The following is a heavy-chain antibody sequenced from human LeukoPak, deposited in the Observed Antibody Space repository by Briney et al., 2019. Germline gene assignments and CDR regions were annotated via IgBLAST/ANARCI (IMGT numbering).Heavy chain of an antibody. V-gene: IGHV3-7*03. D-gene: IGHD6-19*01. Sequence: GGSLRLSCAASGFTFSSYWMSWVRQAPGKGLEWVANIKQDGSEKYYVDSVKGRFTISRDNAKNSLYLQMNSLRAEDTAVYYCAREVGGQWLVFVYWGQGTLVTVSS. J-gene: IGHJ4*02. CDR3: AREVGGQWLVFVY. CDR1: GFTFSSYW. CDR2: IKQDGSEK.